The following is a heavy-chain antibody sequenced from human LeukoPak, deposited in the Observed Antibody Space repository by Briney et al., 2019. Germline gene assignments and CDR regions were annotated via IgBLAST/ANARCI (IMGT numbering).Heavy chain of an antibody. Sequence: GESLKISCKGSGYSFTSDWIGWVRQMPGKGLEWMGIIYPGDSDTRYSPSFQGQVTISADKSISTAYLQWSSLKASDTAMYYCARLGDLYGDYGIHDYWGQGTLDTVSS. D-gene: IGHD4-17*01. V-gene: IGHV5-51*01. CDR3: ARLGDLYGDYGIHDY. CDR1: GYSFTSDW. CDR2: IYPGDSDT. J-gene: IGHJ4*02.